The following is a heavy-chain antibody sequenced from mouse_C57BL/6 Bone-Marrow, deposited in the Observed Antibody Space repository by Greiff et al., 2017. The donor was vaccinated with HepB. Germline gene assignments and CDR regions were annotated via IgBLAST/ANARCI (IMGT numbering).Heavy chain of an antibody. J-gene: IGHJ1*03. Sequence: EVHLVESGGGLVKPGGSLKLSCAASGFTFSDYGMHWVRQAPEKGLEWVAYISSGSSTIYYADTMKGRFTISRDNANNTLFLQMTSLRSEDTAMYYCARYTVYWYFDVWGTGTTVTVSS. CDR3: ARYTVYWYFDV. V-gene: IGHV5-17*01. CDR2: ISSGSSTI. CDR1: GFTFSDYG.